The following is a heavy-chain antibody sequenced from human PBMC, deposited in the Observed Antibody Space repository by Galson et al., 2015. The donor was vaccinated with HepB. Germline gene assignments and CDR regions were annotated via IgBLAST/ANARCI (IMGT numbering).Heavy chain of an antibody. V-gene: IGHV3-23*01. CDR3: AKRSFFGGSGGAFDF. D-gene: IGHD3-3*01. Sequence: SLRLSCAASGFTFSSYDMSWVRQPPGKGLEWVSTFTSSGDSTYYADSVKGRFTISRDNSKNTLYLQMNSLRADDTAIYYCAKRSFFGGSGGAFDFWGQGTMVTVSS. J-gene: IGHJ3*01. CDR2: FTSSGDST. CDR1: GFTFSSYD.